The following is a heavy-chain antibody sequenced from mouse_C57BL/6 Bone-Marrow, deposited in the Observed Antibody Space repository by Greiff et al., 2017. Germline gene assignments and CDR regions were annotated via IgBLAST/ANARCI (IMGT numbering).Heavy chain of an antibody. CDR3: ARSGSSYFYAMDY. CDR2: IRNKANGYTT. D-gene: IGHD1-1*01. J-gene: IGHJ4*01. Sequence: EVKLMESGGGLVQPGGSLSLSCAASGFTFTDYYMSWVRQPPGKALEWLGFIRNKANGYTTEYSASVKGRFTISRDNSQSILYLQMNALRAEDSATYYCARSGSSYFYAMDYWGQGTSVTVSS. CDR1: GFTFTDYY. V-gene: IGHV7-3*01.